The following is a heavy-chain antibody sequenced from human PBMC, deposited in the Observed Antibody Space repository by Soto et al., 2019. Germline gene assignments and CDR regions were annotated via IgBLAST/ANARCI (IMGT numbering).Heavy chain of an antibody. CDR1: GFTFTKYT. CDR3: ARDLYGDHGSYFDY. D-gene: IGHD4-17*01. Sequence: QVQLVQSGAEVKKPGASVRVSCKTSGFTFTKYTIHWVRQAPGQRLEWMGWIVGDNGETAYSPNFQGRATVNRDTSASTAFLELNRLTSEDTAVYYCARDLYGDHGSYFDYWGQGTLVTVSP. V-gene: IGHV1-3*01. J-gene: IGHJ4*02. CDR2: IVGDNGET.